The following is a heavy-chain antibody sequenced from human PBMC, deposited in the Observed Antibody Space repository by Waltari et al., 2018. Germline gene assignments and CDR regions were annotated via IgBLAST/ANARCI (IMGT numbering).Heavy chain of an antibody. Sequence: QVQLQESGPGLVKPSETLSLSCTVSGASLTTYSWSWIRRPPGKGLDYIGYLHYSGDPNYSPSLRSRVSMSLDTSKNQFSLKISSVTAADAAVYYCARVHGSESPLAWGTDVWGQGTAVTVSS. J-gene: IGHJ6*02. D-gene: IGHD2-21*01. CDR1: GASLTTYS. V-gene: IGHV4-59*01. CDR3: ARVHGSESPLAWGTDV. CDR2: LHYSGDP.